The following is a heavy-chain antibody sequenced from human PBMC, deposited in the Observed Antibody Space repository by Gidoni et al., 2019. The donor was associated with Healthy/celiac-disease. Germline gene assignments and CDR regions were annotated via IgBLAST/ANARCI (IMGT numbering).Heavy chain of an antibody. CDR1: GSTSSNAG. CDR3: TTEVYSGSTADYYYYYGIDV. J-gene: IGHJ6*02. D-gene: IGHD5-12*01. Sequence: EGQLVQSGGGSVKPVGSLRLSGVASGSTSSNAGRHCVRPAPGTGLEWVGRIKSQTDGGTTDYAAPVKGSFTISRDDSKNTLYLQMNSLQTEDTAVYYCTTEVYSGSTADYYYYYGIDVWGQGTTVTVSS. CDR2: IKSQTDGGTT. V-gene: IGHV3-15*07.